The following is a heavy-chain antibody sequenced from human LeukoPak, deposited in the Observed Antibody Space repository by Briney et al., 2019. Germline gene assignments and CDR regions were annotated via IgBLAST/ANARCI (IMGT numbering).Heavy chain of an antibody. CDR3: ARDQYYDTNAFDI. V-gene: IGHV3-21*01. D-gene: IGHD3-22*01. CDR1: GFTFSSYS. Sequence: GGSLRLSCAASGFTFSSYSMNWVRQAPRKGLEWVSSISSSSSYVYYADSVKGRFTISRDNAKNSLYLQMNSLRAEDTAVYYCARDQYYDTNAFDIWGQGTMVTVSS. CDR2: ISSSSSYV. J-gene: IGHJ3*02.